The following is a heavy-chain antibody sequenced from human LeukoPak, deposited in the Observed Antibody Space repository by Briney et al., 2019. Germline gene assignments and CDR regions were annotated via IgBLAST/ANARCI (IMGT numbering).Heavy chain of an antibody. CDR2: ISYDGGNK. CDR1: EFTFRSYD. J-gene: IGHJ4*02. V-gene: IGHV3-30*18. Sequence: GGSLRLSCVASEFTFRSYDMHWVRQAPGKGLEWVAVISYDGGNKDYADSVKGRFTISRDNTKNTLFLQMNSLRAEDTAVYYCAKDLTTVTSQGDYWGQGTLVTVSS. D-gene: IGHD4-17*01. CDR3: AKDLTTVTSQGDY.